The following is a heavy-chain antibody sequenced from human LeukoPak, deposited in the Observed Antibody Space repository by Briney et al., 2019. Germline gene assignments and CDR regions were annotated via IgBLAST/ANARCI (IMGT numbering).Heavy chain of an antibody. CDR1: GFTFSSYA. D-gene: IGHD2-15*01. V-gene: IGHV3-30*04. CDR2: ISSDGSNK. Sequence: GGSLRLSCAASGFTFSSYAMHWVRQAPGEGLEWVAFISSDGSNKYYADSVKGRFTISRDNSKNTLYLQMNSLRAEDTAVYYCATYCSGGSCLSFFDYWGQGTLVTVSS. J-gene: IGHJ4*02. CDR3: ATYCSGGSCLSFFDY.